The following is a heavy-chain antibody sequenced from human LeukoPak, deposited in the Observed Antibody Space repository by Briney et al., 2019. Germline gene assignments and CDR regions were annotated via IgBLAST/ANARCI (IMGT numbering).Heavy chain of an antibody. CDR1: GGSISSGGYY. Sequence: SQTLSLTCTVSGGSISSGGYYWSWIRQPPGKGLEWIGYIYYSGSTNYNPSLKSRVTISVDTSKNQFSLKLSSVTAADTAVYYCARDYSGWAYYFDYWGQGTLVTVSS. CDR2: IYYSGST. CDR3: ARDYSGWAYYFDY. D-gene: IGHD6-19*01. V-gene: IGHV4-61*08. J-gene: IGHJ4*02.